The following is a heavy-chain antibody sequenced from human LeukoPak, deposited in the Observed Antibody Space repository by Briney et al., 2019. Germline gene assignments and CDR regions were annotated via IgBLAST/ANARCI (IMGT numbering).Heavy chain of an antibody. Sequence: GGSLRLSCAVSGFSISTNYMSWVRQAPGKGLEWVSVIYSGGSTYYAGSVKGRFTISRDNAKNTVYLQMNSLRAEDTAVYYCAKDFWGGPFDYWGQGTLVTVSS. V-gene: IGHV3-53*01. J-gene: IGHJ4*02. CDR2: IYSGGST. D-gene: IGHD3-16*01. CDR3: AKDFWGGPFDY. CDR1: GFSISTNY.